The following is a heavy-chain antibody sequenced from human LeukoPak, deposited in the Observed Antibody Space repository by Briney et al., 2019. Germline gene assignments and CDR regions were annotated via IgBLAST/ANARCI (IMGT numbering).Heavy chain of an antibody. V-gene: IGHV3-72*01. CDR2: SATTKQNSCTT. Sequence: GGSLRLSCLGAGFSITDHHMDWVRQAPGKGLEWIGHSATTKQNSCTTQYAASARGRFTISRDDSQNSLYLQLNSLKTEDTAVYYGVRVVTTGSGWYHFDNWGLGTLVTVYS. J-gene: IGHJ4*02. CDR1: GFSITDHH. D-gene: IGHD6-13*01. CDR3: VRVVTTGSGWYHFDN.